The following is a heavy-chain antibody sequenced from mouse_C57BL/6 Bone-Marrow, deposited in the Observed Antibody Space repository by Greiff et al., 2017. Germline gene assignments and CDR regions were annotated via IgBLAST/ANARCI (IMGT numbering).Heavy chain of an antibody. Sequence: QVQLKQSGAELARPGASVKLSCKASGYTFTSYGISWVKQRTGQGLEWIGEIYPRSGNTYYNEKFKGKATLTADKSSSTAYTELRSLTSEDSAVYFCAMRYYFDYSGQSTTLTVSS. CDR1: GYTFTSYG. V-gene: IGHV1-81*01. J-gene: IGHJ2*01. CDR2: IYPRSGNT. CDR3: AMRYYFDY. D-gene: IGHD2-3*01.